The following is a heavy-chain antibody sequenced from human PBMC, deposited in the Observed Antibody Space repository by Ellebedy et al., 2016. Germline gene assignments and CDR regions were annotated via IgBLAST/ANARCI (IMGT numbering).Heavy chain of an antibody. V-gene: IGHV3-20*04. CDR3: VRDPSD. CDR1: GFTFGDYG. J-gene: IGHJ4*02. D-gene: IGHD6-6*01. Sequence: GESLKISXEASGFTFGDYGMSWVRQAPGKGLEWVSGINWNAGSTGYADSVKGRFTISRDNGKNSLSVQMNSLRAEDTAVYYCVRDPSDWGQGTLVTVSS. CDR2: INWNAGST.